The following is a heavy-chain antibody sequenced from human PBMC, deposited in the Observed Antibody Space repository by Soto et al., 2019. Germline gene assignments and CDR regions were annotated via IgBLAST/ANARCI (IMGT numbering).Heavy chain of an antibody. Sequence: ESGGGLVKTGGSLRLSCAASGFTFGSYSMNWVRQAPGKGLEWVSSISSSSSYIYFGDSVKGRFTISRDNAKNSLYLQMNSLRAEDTAVYYCARDMYYYDNSGYDRFDYWGQGTLVTVSS. CDR2: ISSSSSYI. D-gene: IGHD3-22*01. CDR1: GFTFGSYS. CDR3: ARDMYYYDNSGYDRFDY. V-gene: IGHV3-21*01. J-gene: IGHJ4*01.